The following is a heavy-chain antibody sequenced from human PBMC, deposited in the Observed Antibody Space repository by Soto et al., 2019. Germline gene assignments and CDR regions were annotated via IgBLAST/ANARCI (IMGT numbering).Heavy chain of an antibody. CDR3: ARKSSSSSWFDP. Sequence: ASVKVSGKASGYTFHTYGITWVRQAPGQGLEWMGWISTYNGNTEYVQKFQDRVTMTTDPSTRTAYMELRSLRSDDTAVFYCARKSSSSSWFDPWGQGTLVTVSS. J-gene: IGHJ5*02. V-gene: IGHV1-18*01. D-gene: IGHD6-6*01. CDR2: ISTYNGNT. CDR1: GYTFHTYG.